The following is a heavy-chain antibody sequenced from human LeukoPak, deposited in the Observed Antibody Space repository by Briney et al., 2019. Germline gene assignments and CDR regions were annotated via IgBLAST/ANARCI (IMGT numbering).Heavy chain of an antibody. Sequence: GASVKVSCKASGYTFTSYGISWVRQAPGQGLEWMGWISAYNGNTSYAQKLQGRVTMTTDTSTSTAYMELRSLRSDDTAVYYCARDLREWELLPGYYFDYWGQGTLVTVSS. J-gene: IGHJ4*02. V-gene: IGHV1-18*01. CDR1: GYTFTSYG. CDR2: ISAYNGNT. CDR3: ARDLREWELLPGYYFDY. D-gene: IGHD1-26*01.